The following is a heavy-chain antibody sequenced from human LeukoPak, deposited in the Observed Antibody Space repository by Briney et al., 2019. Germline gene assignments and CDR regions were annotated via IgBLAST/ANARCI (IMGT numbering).Heavy chain of an antibody. CDR3: AKVAATRLYYFDY. V-gene: IGHV3-23*01. CDR1: GFTFSSYD. Sequence: GGSLRLSCAASGFTFSSYDMSWVRQAPGRGLEWVSAISGSGGSTYYTDSVKGRFTISRDNSKNTLYLQMNSLRAEDTAVYYCAKVAATRLYYFDYWGQGTLVTVSS. J-gene: IGHJ4*02. D-gene: IGHD2-15*01. CDR2: ISGSGGST.